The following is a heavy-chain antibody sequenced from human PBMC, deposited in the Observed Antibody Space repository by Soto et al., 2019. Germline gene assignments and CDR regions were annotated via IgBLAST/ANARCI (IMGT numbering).Heavy chain of an antibody. Sequence: DSVKVCCKASGDTFTTYDINWVRQATGQGLEWMGWMNPNSGYADYAQNFQGRVTMSRDTSIKTAYMELSHLKSEDTAVYYCARRGASATLDQWGQGTLVTVSS. CDR1: GDTFTTYD. CDR3: ARRGASATLDQ. J-gene: IGHJ4*02. CDR2: MNPNSGYA. V-gene: IGHV1-8*01.